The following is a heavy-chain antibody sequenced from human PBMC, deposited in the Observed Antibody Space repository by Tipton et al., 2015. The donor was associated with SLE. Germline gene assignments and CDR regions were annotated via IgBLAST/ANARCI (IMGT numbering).Heavy chain of an antibody. CDR3: AREGSVAGMNDY. J-gene: IGHJ4*02. D-gene: IGHD6-19*01. Sequence: QLVQSGAEVRKPGASVRVSCKTSGYSFADYDITWVRQAPGQRLEWMGWISAYNGNTNYAQNLQGRVSMTTDTSTTTAYMELRNLRSDDTAVYYCAREGSVAGMNDYWGQGTLVTVSS. CDR1: GYSFADYD. CDR2: ISAYNGNT. V-gene: IGHV1-18*01.